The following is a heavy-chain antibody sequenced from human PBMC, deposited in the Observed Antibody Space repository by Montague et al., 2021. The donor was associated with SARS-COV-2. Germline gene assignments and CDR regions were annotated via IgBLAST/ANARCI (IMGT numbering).Heavy chain of an antibody. Sequence: SLRLSCAASGFTFSSYAMSWVRQAPGKGLEWVSVIYSGGSSTYYSDSVKGRFTISRDNSKNTLYLQMNSLRAEDTAVYYCVRDHPYGGPRGAYDIWGQGTVVTVSS. J-gene: IGHJ3*02. CDR1: GFTFSSYA. CDR2: IYSGGSST. D-gene: IGHD4-23*01. V-gene: IGHV3-23*03. CDR3: VRDHPYGGPRGAYDI.